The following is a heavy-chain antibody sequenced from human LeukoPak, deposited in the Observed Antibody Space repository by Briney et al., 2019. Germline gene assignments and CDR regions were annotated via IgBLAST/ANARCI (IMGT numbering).Heavy chain of an antibody. Sequence: SETLSLTCTVSGGSISSSNFYWGWIRQPPGKGLEWIGSIYYSGSTYYNSSLKSRVTISVDTSKNQFSLKLSSVTAADTAVYYCARDLGRRCSGGRCYYYYNYMDVWGKGTTVTISS. CDR2: IYYSGST. D-gene: IGHD2-15*01. CDR1: GGSISSSNFY. J-gene: IGHJ6*03. V-gene: IGHV4-39*07. CDR3: ARDLGRRCSGGRCYYYYNYMDV.